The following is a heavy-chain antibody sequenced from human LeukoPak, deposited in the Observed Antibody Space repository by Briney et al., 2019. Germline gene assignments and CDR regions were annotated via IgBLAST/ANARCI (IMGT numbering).Heavy chain of an antibody. Sequence: GASVKVSCKASGGTFSSHAISWVRQAPGQGLEWMGGIIPIFGTANYAQKFQGRVTITADESTSTAYMELSSLRSEDTAVYYCARLSSWYGGLLNYYYMDVWGKGTTVTVSS. CDR3: ARLSSWYGGLLNYYYMDV. D-gene: IGHD6-13*01. V-gene: IGHV1-69*13. CDR2: IIPIFGTA. J-gene: IGHJ6*03. CDR1: GGTFSSHA.